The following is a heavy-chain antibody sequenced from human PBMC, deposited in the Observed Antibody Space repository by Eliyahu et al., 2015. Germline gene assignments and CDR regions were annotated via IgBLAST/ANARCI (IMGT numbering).Heavy chain of an antibody. CDR1: GGSFSGYY. CDR2: INHSGST. J-gene: IGHJ4*02. V-gene: IGHV4-34*01. D-gene: IGHD2-15*01. Sequence: QVQLQQWGAGLLKPSETLSLTCAVYGGSFSGYYWRWIRQPPGKGLEWIGEINHSGSTNYNPSLKSRVTISVDTSKNQFSLKLSSVTAADTAVYYCASLVAATPGEYDYWGQGTLVTVSS. CDR3: ASLVAATPGEYDY.